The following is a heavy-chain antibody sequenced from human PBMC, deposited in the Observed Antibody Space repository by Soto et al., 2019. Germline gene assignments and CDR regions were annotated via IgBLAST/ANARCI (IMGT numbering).Heavy chain of an antibody. CDR3: ARERGSWYYFDF. D-gene: IGHD6-19*01. J-gene: IGHJ4*02. V-gene: IGHV3-21*01. Sequence: GGSLRLSCGASGFTFSSYSMNWVRQAPGKWLEWVSSISDTSSSKYYADSIKGRFTISRDNAKNSLFLQMNSLRAEDTAVYFCARERGSWYYFDFWGQGTLVTVSS. CDR2: ISDTSSSK. CDR1: GFTFSSYS.